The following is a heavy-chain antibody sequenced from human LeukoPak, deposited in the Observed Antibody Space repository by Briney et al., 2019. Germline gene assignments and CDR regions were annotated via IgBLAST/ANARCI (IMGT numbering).Heavy chain of an antibody. D-gene: IGHD3-22*01. CDR1: GGSISSGSYY. Sequence: PSETLSLTCTVSGGSISSGSYYWTWIRQPAGKGLEWIGHIYTSGTTNYNPSLKSRVTILLDTSKNQFSLQLNSVTPEDTAMYYCARSYGVYDSNGFSYDRDWYDPWGQGTRVTVSS. J-gene: IGHJ5*02. V-gene: IGHV4-61*09. CDR3: ARSYGVYDSNGFSYDRDWYDP. CDR2: IYTSGTT.